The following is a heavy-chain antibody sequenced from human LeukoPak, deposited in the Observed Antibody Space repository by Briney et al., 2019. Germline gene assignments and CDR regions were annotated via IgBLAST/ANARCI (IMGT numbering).Heavy chain of an antibody. V-gene: IGHV1-18*01. CDR3: AREAVWQWTSTGMDV. J-gene: IGHJ6*02. CDR1: GYTFTSYG. Sequence: GASVKVSCKASGYTFTSYGISWVRLAPGQGLEWMGWISAYNGNTNYAQKLQGRVTMTTDTSTSTAYMELRSLRSDDTAVYYCAREAVWQWTSTGMDVWGQGTTVTVSS. CDR2: ISAYNGNT. D-gene: IGHD6-19*01.